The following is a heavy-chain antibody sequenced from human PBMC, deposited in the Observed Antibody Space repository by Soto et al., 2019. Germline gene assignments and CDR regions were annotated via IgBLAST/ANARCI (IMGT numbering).Heavy chain of an antibody. Sequence: GGSLRLSCAASGFTFSSYEMNWVRQAPGKGLEWVSYISSSGSTIYYADSVKGRFTISRDNAKNSLYLQMNSLRAEDTAVYYCARFGVAAAGRRHDAFDIWGQGTMVTVSS. D-gene: IGHD6-13*01. CDR3: ARFGVAAAGRRHDAFDI. CDR2: ISSSGSTI. V-gene: IGHV3-48*03. CDR1: GFTFSSYE. J-gene: IGHJ3*02.